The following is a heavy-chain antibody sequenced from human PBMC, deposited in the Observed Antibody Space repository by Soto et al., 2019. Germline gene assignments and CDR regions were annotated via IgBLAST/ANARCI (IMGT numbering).Heavy chain of an antibody. CDR3: VRNAYQLPNFSYYYGMDV. CDR2: IFYSGNT. Sequence: QLQLQESGPGLVKPSETLSLTCIVSGGSISRSNYNWGWIRQPPGKGLEWIGSIFYSGNTYYNPSLQSRVIISADTSRNQFSLNLTSVTAADTAVYYCVRNAYQLPNFSYYYGMDVWGQGTTVTVSS. V-gene: IGHV4-39*01. CDR1: GGSISRSNYN. J-gene: IGHJ6*02. D-gene: IGHD2-2*01.